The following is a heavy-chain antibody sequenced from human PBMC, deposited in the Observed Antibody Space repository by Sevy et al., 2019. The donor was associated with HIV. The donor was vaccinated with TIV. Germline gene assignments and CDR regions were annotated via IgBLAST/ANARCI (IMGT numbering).Heavy chain of an antibody. CDR2: IIPIFGTT. D-gene: IGHD6-25*01. V-gene: IGHV1-69*13. J-gene: IGHJ4*02. Sequence: ASVKVSCKASGGTFSNYALSWVRQAPGQGLEWMGGIIPIFGTTNFAQTFQGRVTITADESTTTAYMEPSSLRSADTAGYYCARTPLVRIPGATDLYFDNWGQGTLVTVSS. CDR3: ARTPLVRIPGATDLYFDN. CDR1: GGTFSNYA.